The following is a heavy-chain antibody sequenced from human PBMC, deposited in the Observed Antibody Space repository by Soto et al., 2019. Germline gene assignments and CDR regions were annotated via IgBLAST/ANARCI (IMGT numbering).Heavy chain of an antibody. V-gene: IGHV1-69*01. J-gene: IGHJ6*02. CDR3: TRGITLIRGVIPPGYYYGMDV. Sequence: QVQLVQSGAEVKKPGSSVKVSCKASGGTFSSYAISWVRQAPGQGLEWMGGFNPIFETANYAQKFQGRGTITADESTNTAYMELSSLRSEDTAVYYCTRGITLIRGVIPPGYYYGMDVWGQGTTVAVSS. D-gene: IGHD3-10*01. CDR2: FNPIFETA. CDR1: GGTFSSYA.